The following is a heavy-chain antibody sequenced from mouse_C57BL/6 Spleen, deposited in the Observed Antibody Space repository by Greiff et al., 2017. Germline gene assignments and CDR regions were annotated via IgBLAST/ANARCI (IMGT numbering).Heavy chain of an antibody. Sequence: VQLQQSGAELVKPGASVKLSCKASGYTFTEYTIHWVKQRSGQGLEWIGWFYPGSGSIKYNEKFKDKATLTADKSSSTVYMELSRLTSEDSAVYFCARHGPYHDYDVGAWFAYWGQGTLVTVSA. CDR2: FYPGSGSI. V-gene: IGHV1-62-2*01. CDR3: ARHGPYHDYDVGAWFAY. CDR1: GYTFTEYT. J-gene: IGHJ3*01. D-gene: IGHD2-4*01.